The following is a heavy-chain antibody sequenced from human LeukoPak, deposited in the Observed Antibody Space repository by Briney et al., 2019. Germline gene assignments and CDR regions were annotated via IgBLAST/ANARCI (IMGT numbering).Heavy chain of an antibody. CDR2: ISGSGCST. Sequence: TGGSLRLSCAASGFTFSSYAMSWVRQAPGKGLEWVSAISGSGCSTYYADSVKGRFTISRDNSKNTLYLQMNSLRAEDTAVYYCAKGGAVGAHFDYWGQGTLVTVST. J-gene: IGHJ4*02. D-gene: IGHD1-26*01. CDR3: AKGGAVGAHFDY. V-gene: IGHV3-23*01. CDR1: GFTFSSYA.